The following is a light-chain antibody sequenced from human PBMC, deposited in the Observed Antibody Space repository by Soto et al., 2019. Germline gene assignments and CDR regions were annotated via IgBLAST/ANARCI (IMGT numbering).Light chain of an antibody. CDR2: GAS. J-gene: IGKJ3*01. CDR1: QSVDNN. Sequence: EIVMTQSPATLSVSPGERATLSCRASQSVDNNLAWYQQKSGQAPRLLIYGASTRATGIPARFSGSGSGTEFTLTISSLPSEDFAVYFSQQYNSWPPVTFGPGTKVDI. V-gene: IGKV3-15*01. CDR3: QQYNSWPPVT.